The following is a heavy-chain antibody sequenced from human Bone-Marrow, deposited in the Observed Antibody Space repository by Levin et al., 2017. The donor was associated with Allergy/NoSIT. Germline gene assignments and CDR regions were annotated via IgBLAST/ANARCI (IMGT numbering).Heavy chain of an antibody. CDR1: GGTFSSHV. CDR3: ATNRRTNCIGGSCYSFDF. Sequence: SVKVSCKVSGGTFSSHVFSWVRQAPGQGLQWMGGISPIFGSANYAQNYQGRVTITADESTTTAYMEMSTLTFDDTAVYYCATNRRTNCIGGSCYSFDFWGQGTLIIVSS. CDR2: ISPIFGSA. V-gene: IGHV1-69*13. J-gene: IGHJ4*01. D-gene: IGHD2-15*01.